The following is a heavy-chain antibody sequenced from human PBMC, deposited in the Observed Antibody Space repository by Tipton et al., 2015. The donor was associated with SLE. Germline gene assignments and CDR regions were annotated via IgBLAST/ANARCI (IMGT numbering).Heavy chain of an antibody. CDR2: IYHSGST. D-gene: IGHD5-24*01. CDR1: GYSISSGYF. Sequence: TLSLTCTVSGYSISSGYFWGWIRQPPGKRLESMGSIYHSGSTYYNPSLKSRVTISVDTSKNQFSLQLSSVTPAATAVYYCARGLEENVSAERCFDPWGKGILVTVSS. V-gene: IGHV4-38-2*02. CDR3: ARGLEENVSAERCFDP. J-gene: IGHJ5*02.